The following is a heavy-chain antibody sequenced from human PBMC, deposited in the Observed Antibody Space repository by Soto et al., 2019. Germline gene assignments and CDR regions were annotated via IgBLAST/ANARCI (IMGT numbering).Heavy chain of an antibody. J-gene: IGHJ6*02. CDR2: ISGSGGST. CDR3: AKXENIGIAAYYYYYGMDV. V-gene: IGHV3-23*01. Sequence: GGSLRLSCAASGFTFSSYAMSWVRQAPGKGLEWVSAISGSGGSTYYADSVKGRFTISRDNSKNTLYLQMNSLRAEDTAVYYCAKXENIGIAAYYYYYGMDVWGQGTTVTVSS. CDR1: GFTFSSYA. D-gene: IGHD6-13*01.